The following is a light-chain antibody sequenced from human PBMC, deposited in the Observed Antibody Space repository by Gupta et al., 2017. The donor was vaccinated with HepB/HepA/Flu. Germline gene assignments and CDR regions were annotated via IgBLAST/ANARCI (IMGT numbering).Light chain of an antibody. CDR2: DVS. CDR3: CSYAGSYTVV. CDR1: SSDVGGYNY. Sequence: QSALTQPRSVSGSPGQSATISCTGPSSDVGGYNYVSWYQQHPGKAPKLMIYDVSKRPSGVPDRFSGSKSGNPASLTISGLQAEDEADYYCCSYAGSYTVVFGGGTKLTVL. V-gene: IGLV2-11*01. J-gene: IGLJ2*01.